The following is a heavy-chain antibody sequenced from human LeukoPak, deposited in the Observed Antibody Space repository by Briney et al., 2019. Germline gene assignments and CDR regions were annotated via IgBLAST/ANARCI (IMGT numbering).Heavy chain of an antibody. Sequence: VASVKVSCKASGGTFSSYAISWVRQAPGQGLEWMGGIIPIFGTENYAQKFQGRVTITTDESTSTAYMELSSLRSEDTAVYYCARRHIAAHDAFDIWGQGTMVTVSS. CDR2: IIPIFGTE. D-gene: IGHD6-6*01. J-gene: IGHJ3*02. CDR1: GGTFSSYA. V-gene: IGHV1-69*05. CDR3: ARRHIAAHDAFDI.